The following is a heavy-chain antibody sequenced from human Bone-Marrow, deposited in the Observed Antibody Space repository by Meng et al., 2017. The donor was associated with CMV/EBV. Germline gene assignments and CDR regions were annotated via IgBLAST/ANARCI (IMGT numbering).Heavy chain of an antibody. J-gene: IGHJ6*02. CDR3: ARVKGAAAVYGMDV. Sequence: GESLKISCAISGFTFSSYSMNWVRQAPGKGLEWVSSISDSSDYTYYADSVKGRFTISRDNAKNTLYLQMNSLRAEDTAVYYYARVKGAAAVYGMDVWGQGTTVTVSS. D-gene: IGHD6-13*01. CDR2: ISDSSDYT. CDR1: GFTFSSYS. V-gene: IGHV3-21*04.